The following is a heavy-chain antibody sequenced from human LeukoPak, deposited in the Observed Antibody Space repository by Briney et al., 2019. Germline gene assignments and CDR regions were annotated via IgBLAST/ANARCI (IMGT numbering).Heavy chain of an antibody. V-gene: IGHV4-61*01. J-gene: IGHJ4*02. CDR1: GGSVSSGSYY. CDR2: IYYSGST. Sequence: TSETLSLTCTVSGGSVSSGSYYWSWIRQPPGKGLEWIGYIYYSGSTNYNPSLKSRVTISVDTSKNQFSLKLSSVTAADTAVYYCARDGGKFDYWGQGTLVTVSS. D-gene: IGHD3-3*01. CDR3: ARDGGKFDY.